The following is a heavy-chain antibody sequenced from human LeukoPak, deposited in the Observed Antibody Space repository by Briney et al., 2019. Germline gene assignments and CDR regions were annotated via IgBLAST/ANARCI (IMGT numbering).Heavy chain of an antibody. CDR2: ISSSGTTI. CDR3: ARRFDY. J-gene: IGHJ4*02. V-gene: IGHV3-48*03. Sequence: PGGSLRLSCAASGFTLTDYEINWVRQAPGKGLEWISYISSSGTTIYYADSVKGRFTISRDSPKNSLYLQMNSLRAEDTAVYYRARRFDYWGQGTVVSVSS. CDR1: GFTLTDYE.